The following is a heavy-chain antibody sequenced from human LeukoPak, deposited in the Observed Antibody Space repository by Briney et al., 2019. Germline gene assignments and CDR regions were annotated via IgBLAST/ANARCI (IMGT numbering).Heavy chain of an antibody. CDR3: ARGELEQPEGGAFDI. CDR1: GGSISSGGYS. J-gene: IGHJ3*02. V-gene: IGHV4-30-2*01. Sequence: SQTLSLTCAVSGGSISSGGYSWSWIRQPPGKGLEWIGYIYHSGSTYYNPSLKSRVTISVDRSKNQFSLKLSSVTAADTAVYYCARGELEQPEGGAFDIWGQGTMVTVSS. D-gene: IGHD1-26*01. CDR2: IYHSGST.